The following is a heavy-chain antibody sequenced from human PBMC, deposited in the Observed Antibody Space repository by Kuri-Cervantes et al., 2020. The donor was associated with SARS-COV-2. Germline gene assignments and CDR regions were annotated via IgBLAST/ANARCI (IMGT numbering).Heavy chain of an antibody. CDR2: IWYDGSDK. V-gene: IGHV3-33*08. D-gene: IGHD2-2*02. J-gene: IGHJ5*02. Sequence: GESLKISCAASGFTFRSYSMNWVRQAPGKGLEWVAVIWYDGSDKYYADSVKGRFTISRDNSKNTLYLQMNSRRAEDTAVYYCARDWRLGCSSTSCYMKVGYSWFDPWGQGTLVTGSS. CDR3: ARDWRLGCSSTSCYMKVGYSWFDP. CDR1: GFTFRSYS.